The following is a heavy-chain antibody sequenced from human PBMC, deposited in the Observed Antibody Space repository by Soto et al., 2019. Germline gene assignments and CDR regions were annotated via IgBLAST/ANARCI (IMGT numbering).Heavy chain of an antibody. D-gene: IGHD5-18*01. CDR3: ARDSLGRYTATAPWYYGMDV. CDR1: GYTCTSYG. CDR2: ISAYNGNT. Sequence: GASVKVSCKGSGYTCTSYGISWVRQAPGQGLEWMGWISAYNGNTNYAQKLQGRVTMTTDTSTSTAYMELRSLRSDDTAVYYCARDSLGRYTATAPWYYGMDVWGQGTTVTVPS. V-gene: IGHV1-18*01. J-gene: IGHJ6*02.